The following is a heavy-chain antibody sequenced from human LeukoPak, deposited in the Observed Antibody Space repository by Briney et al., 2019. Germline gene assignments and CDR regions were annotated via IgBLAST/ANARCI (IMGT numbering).Heavy chain of an antibody. D-gene: IGHD3/OR15-3a*01. CDR2: ISAYNGNT. V-gene: IGHV1-18*01. Sequence: ASVKVSCKASGYTFTSYGISWVRQAPGQGPEWMGWISAYNGNTEYAQKLQGRITLTTDTSTSTVYMELRSLRSDDTAVYYCARRTGYYSSDWFDPWGQGTLVTVSS. J-gene: IGHJ5*02. CDR3: ARRTGYYSSDWFDP. CDR1: GYTFTSYG.